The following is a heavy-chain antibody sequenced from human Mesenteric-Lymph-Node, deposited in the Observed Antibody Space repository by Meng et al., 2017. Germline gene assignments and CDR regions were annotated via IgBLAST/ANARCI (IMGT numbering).Heavy chain of an antibody. CDR1: GYIFSNYF. D-gene: IGHD3-10*01. Sequence: GESLKISCRGSGYIFSNYFIGWVRQMPGKGLEWMGIIKPGDSDIRYSPSFQGQLTISADKSITTAYLQWSSLKASDTAMYYCARSGEKNAFDMWGQGTMVTVSS. CDR3: ARSGEKNAFDM. V-gene: IGHV5-51*01. CDR2: IKPGDSDI. J-gene: IGHJ3*02.